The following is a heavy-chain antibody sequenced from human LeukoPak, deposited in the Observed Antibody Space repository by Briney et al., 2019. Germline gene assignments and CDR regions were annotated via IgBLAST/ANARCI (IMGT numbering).Heavy chain of an antibody. CDR2: IFYTGST. V-gene: IGHV4-59*01. CDR1: GGSINSDY. J-gene: IGHJ6*03. CDR3: ARGPYYYLDV. Sequence: PSETLSLTCRVSGGSINSDYWSWIRQPPGKGLEWIGYIFYTGSTRYNSSLNSRVTISVDRSKNLFSLKLSSVTAADTAVYYCARGPYYYLDVWGRGTTVTVSS.